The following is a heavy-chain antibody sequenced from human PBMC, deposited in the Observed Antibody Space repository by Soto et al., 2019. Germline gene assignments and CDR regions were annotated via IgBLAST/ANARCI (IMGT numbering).Heavy chain of an antibody. Sequence: PSETLSLTCTVSGGSISSGYYYWSWIRRPPGEGLEWIGYIYYSGSTYYNPSLKSRVTISVDTSKNQFSLKLSSVTAADTAVYYCAREISSGIAAAGTTGNKGSYYYYGMDVWGQGTTVTVSS. V-gene: IGHV4-30-4*01. CDR2: IYYSGST. D-gene: IGHD6-13*01. CDR3: AREISSGIAAAGTTGNKGSYYYYGMDV. J-gene: IGHJ6*02. CDR1: GGSISSGYYY.